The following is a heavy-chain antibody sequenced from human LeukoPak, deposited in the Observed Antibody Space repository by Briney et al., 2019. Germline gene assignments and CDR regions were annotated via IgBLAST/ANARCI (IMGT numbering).Heavy chain of an antibody. CDR3: ARGGAVAGTFLFDY. J-gene: IGHJ4*02. CDR2: INTDTGNS. V-gene: IGHV7-4-1*02. Sequence: ASVKVSRKASGYTFTRYAMNWVRQAPGQGLEWMGWINTDTGNSTYAQGFTGRFVFSLDTSVSTAYLQISSLKVEDTAVYYCARGGAVAGTFLFDYWGQGTLVTVSS. CDR1: GYTFTRYA. D-gene: IGHD6-19*01.